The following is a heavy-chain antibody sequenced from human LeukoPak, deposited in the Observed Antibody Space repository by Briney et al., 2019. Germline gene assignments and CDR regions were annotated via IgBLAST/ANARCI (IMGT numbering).Heavy chain of an antibody. D-gene: IGHD3-10*01. V-gene: IGHV3-23*01. Sequence: GGSLRLSCATSGFTFSSYALSWVRQAPGEGLEWLSTLSDNTYYADSVKGRFTISRENSKKKLNRQMNSLRAEDTALYFCARSRGPGSHWFDPWGQGTLVTVSS. CDR2: LSDNT. CDR1: GFTFSSYA. J-gene: IGHJ5*02. CDR3: ARSRGPGSHWFDP.